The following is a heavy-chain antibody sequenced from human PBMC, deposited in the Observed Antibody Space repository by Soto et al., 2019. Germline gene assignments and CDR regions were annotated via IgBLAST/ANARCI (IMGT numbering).Heavy chain of an antibody. J-gene: IGHJ5*02. V-gene: IGHV3-48*03. CDR3: AREFRGGWFDP. Sequence: EVQLVESGGGLVQPGGSLRLSCAASGFTFSGYEMNWVRQAPGKGLEWVSYISISGSTIYYADSVKGRFTISRDNAKNSLYLQMNSLRVEDTAIYYCAREFRGGWFDPSGQGTLVTVSS. CDR2: ISISGSTI. CDR1: GFTFSGYE.